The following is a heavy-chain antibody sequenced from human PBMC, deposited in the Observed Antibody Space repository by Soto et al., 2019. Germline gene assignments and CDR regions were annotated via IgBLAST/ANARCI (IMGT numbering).Heavy chain of an antibody. Sequence: QGQLVQSGGEVKEPGASVTISCKASGYTLVNYGINWVRQAPGQGLEWLGWISPYNGKPKYAQRLQGRVTLTTDTSTGTAYVEQRSLRSDDTAVYYCARDQTKWLQDAFAVWGQGTMVTVSS. CDR1: GYTLVNYG. CDR3: ARDQTKWLQDAFAV. D-gene: IGHD5-12*01. CDR2: ISPYNGKP. J-gene: IGHJ3*01. V-gene: IGHV1-18*01.